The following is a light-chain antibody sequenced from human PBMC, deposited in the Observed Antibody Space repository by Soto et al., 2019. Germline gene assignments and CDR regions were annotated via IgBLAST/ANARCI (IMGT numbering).Light chain of an antibody. Sequence: QSWLTQPAPVSRSPGQSITISCTGTSSDVGGSNYVSWYQLHPGKAPKLMVYEVSYRPSGVSSRFSGSKSANTASLTISGLQAEDEADYYCSSYASSTAYVFGTGTKVTVL. CDR3: SSYASSTAYV. CDR2: EVS. J-gene: IGLJ1*01. V-gene: IGLV2-14*01. CDR1: SSDVGGSNY.